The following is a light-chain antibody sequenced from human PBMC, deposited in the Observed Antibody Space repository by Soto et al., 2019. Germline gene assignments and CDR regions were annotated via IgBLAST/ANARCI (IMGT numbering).Light chain of an antibody. V-gene: IGLV4-69*01. CDR2: LNSDGSH. CDR1: SGHSSYA. Sequence: QSVLTQSPSASASLGASVKLTCTLSSGHSSYAIAWHQQQPEKGPRYLMKLNSDGSHSKGDGIPDRFSGSSSGAERYLTISRLQSEDEADYYCQTWGTGTRGVFGGGTKLNVL. CDR3: QTWGTGTRGV. J-gene: IGLJ3*02.